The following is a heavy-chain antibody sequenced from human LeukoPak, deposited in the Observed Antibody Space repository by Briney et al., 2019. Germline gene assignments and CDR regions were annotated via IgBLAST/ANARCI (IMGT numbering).Heavy chain of an antibody. Sequence: SETLSLTCAVYGGSFSGYYWSWIRRPPGKGLEWIGEINHSGSTNYNPSLKSRVTISVDTSKNQFSLKLSSVTAADTAVYYCAGDKSSLAVRGVYFDYWGQGTLVTVSS. CDR2: INHSGST. D-gene: IGHD3-10*01. V-gene: IGHV4-34*01. J-gene: IGHJ4*02. CDR3: AGDKSSLAVRGVYFDY. CDR1: GGSFSGYY.